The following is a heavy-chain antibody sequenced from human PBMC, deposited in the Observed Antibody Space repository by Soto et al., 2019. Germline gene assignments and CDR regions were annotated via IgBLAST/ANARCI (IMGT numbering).Heavy chain of an antibody. Sequence: EVQLLESGGGLVQPGGSLRLSCAASGYTFSNYAMSWVRQAPGKGLQWVSTIFGSGAPTHYADSVKGRFAISRDNSNNTLFLQMNSLKDEDTAVYYCTREASTWGFASDLWGQGTRVAVSS. CDR1: GYTFSNYA. V-gene: IGHV3-23*01. CDR3: TREASTWGFASDL. J-gene: IGHJ3*01. D-gene: IGHD3-16*01. CDR2: IFGSGAPT.